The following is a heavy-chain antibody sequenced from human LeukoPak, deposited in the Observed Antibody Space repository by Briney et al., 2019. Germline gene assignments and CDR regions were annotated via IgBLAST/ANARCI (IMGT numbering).Heavy chain of an antibody. J-gene: IGHJ4*02. Sequence: PSETLSLTCTVSGGSISSGGYYWSWIRQHPGKGLEYIGYIYYSGSTYYNPSLKSRVTISADTSKNQFSLMLSSVTAADTAVYYCVSSTVTGAHWGQGTLVTVSS. D-gene: IGHD4-17*01. CDR1: GGSISSGGYY. CDR2: IYYSGST. CDR3: VSSTVTGAH. V-gene: IGHV4-31*03.